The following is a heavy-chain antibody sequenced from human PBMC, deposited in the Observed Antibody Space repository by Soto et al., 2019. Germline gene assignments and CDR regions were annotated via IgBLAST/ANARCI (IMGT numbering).Heavy chain of an antibody. D-gene: IGHD5-18*01. CDR1: GGSISSGGYY. CDR2: IYYSGST. J-gene: IGHJ4*02. V-gene: IGHV4-31*03. CDR3: ARGYSYCSNFDY. Sequence: QVQLQESGPGLVKPSQTLSLTCTVSGGSISSGGYYWSWNRQHPGKGLEWNGYIYYSGSTYYNPSLKSRVTISVETSKNQFSLKLSSVTAADTAVYYCARGYSYCSNFDYWGQGTLVTVSS.